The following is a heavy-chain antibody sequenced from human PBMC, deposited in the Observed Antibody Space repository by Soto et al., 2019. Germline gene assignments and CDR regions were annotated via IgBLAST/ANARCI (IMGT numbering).Heavy chain of an antibody. J-gene: IGHJ3*02. CDR1: GYSFTSYW. V-gene: IGHV5-51*01. Sequence: GESLKISCRGSGYSFTSYWIVCVLQVPGKGLDWVGIIYPGESDTRYSPSFQGQVTISADKSISTAYLQWSSLKASDTAMYYCARRSNPDAFDIGGKGKMVTVSS. CDR3: ARRSNPDAFDI. D-gene: IGHD3-16*02. CDR2: IYPGESDT.